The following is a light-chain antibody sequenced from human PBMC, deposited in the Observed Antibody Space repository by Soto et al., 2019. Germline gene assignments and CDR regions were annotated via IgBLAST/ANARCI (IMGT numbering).Light chain of an antibody. J-gene: IGKJ1*01. CDR2: GAS. CDR3: QQYGSSRKT. V-gene: IGKV3-20*01. CDR1: QSVSSSY. Sequence: EIVLTQSPGTLSLSPGERATLSCRASQSVSSSYLAWYQQKPGQAPRLLIYGASSRATGIPDRFSGSGSGTDFTLTISRLEPEDFAVYYCQQYGSSRKTLGQGTNVDIK.